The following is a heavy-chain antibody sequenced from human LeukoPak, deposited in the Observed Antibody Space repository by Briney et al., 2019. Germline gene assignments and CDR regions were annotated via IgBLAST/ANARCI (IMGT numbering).Heavy chain of an antibody. CDR2: IYSSGST. Sequence: GGSLRLSCAASGFTFSSKYMGWVRQAPGKGLEWGSVIYSSGSTYYADSVKGRFTISRDNSKNTLYLQMNRLRGGDTAVYYCARERNLDIAVAGTIFDYWGQGTLVTVSS. V-gene: IGHV3-66*01. D-gene: IGHD6-19*01. CDR3: ARERNLDIAVAGTIFDY. CDR1: GFTFSSKY. J-gene: IGHJ4*02.